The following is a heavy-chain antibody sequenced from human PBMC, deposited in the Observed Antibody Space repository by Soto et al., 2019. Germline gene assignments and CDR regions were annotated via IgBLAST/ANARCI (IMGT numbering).Heavy chain of an antibody. CDR3: ARGAVVVPNGLIAGMDV. D-gene: IGHD2-15*01. CDR1: GYTFTKYY. J-gene: IGHJ6*02. Sequence: GASVKVSCKASGYTFTKYYVHWVRQAPGQGLEWMGIIDPSSGTTSYTQKFQERVTMTRDTSMSTVYMELSRLRSEDTAVYYCARGAVVVPNGLIAGMDVWGLGTTVTVSS. CDR2: IDPSSGTT. V-gene: IGHV1-46*01.